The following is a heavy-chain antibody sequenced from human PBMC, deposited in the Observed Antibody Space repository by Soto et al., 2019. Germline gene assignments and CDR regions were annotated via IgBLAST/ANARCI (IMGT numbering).Heavy chain of an antibody. CDR1: GGTFSSYA. D-gene: IGHD1-26*01. Sequence: QVQLVQSGAEVKKPGSSVKVSCKASGGTFSSYAISWVLQAPGQGLEWMGGIIPIFGTANYAQKFQGRVTITADESTSTAYMELRSLRSEDTAVYYCASDSEYSGSYSLHYWGQGSLVTVSS. CDR3: ASDSEYSGSYSLHY. V-gene: IGHV1-69*12. J-gene: IGHJ4*02. CDR2: IIPIFGTA.